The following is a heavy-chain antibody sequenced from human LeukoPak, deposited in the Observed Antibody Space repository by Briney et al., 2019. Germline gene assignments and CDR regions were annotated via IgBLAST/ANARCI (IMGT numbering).Heavy chain of an antibody. CDR2: IGGKAVPT. Sequence: PGGSLRLSCEASGFDFSSYAMSWVRQAPGKGLERVSTIGGKAVPTFYEDSVKGRFTISRDNSKNTLYLQMNSLRVEDTAVYYCARGSGSYSTTDHWGQGALVTVSS. CDR3: ARGSGSYSTTDH. D-gene: IGHD3-10*01. CDR1: GFDFSSYA. V-gene: IGHV3-23*01. J-gene: IGHJ4*02.